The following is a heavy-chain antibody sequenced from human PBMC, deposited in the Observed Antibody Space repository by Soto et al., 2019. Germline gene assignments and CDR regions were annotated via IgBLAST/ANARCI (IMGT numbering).Heavy chain of an antibody. D-gene: IGHD6-13*01. CDR1: GGSTSSYY. V-gene: IGHV4-59*01. CDR2: IYYSGST. J-gene: IGHJ6*02. Sequence: PSETLSLTCTVSGGSTSSYYCSWIRLPPGKGLEWIGYIYYSGSTNYNPSLKSRVTISVDTSKNQFSLKLSSVTAADTAVYYCARAPYSSSWYRGEVYGMDVWGQGTTVTVSS. CDR3: ARAPYSSSWYRGEVYGMDV.